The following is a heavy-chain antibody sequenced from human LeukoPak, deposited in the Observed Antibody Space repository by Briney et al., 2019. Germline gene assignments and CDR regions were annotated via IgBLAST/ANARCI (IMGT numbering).Heavy chain of an antibody. Sequence: PSETLSLTCTVSGGSISNSNYYRGWIRQPPGKGLEWIGSIYYSGITYYNPSLKSRVTISVDTSKNRFSLNLSSVTAADTALYYCARPDSSSWHAFDIWGQGTMVTVSS. V-gene: IGHV4-39*01. CDR2: IYYSGIT. CDR3: ARPDSSSWHAFDI. D-gene: IGHD6-13*01. CDR1: GGSISNSNYY. J-gene: IGHJ3*02.